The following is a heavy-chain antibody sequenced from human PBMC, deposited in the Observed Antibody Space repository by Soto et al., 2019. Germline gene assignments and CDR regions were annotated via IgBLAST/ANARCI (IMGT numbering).Heavy chain of an antibody. CDR1: GYTFSSYG. Sequence: QVQLVQSGAEVKKPGASVKVSCKASGYTFSSYGISWVRQAPGQGLEWMGWISAYNGNTNYAPNLQGRVTMTTDTTRSTAYMELRSLRSEDAGVYYCARGGWEFDPWGQGTLVTVSS. J-gene: IGHJ5*02. CDR3: ARGGWEFDP. V-gene: IGHV1-18*01. CDR2: ISAYNGNT. D-gene: IGHD1-26*01.